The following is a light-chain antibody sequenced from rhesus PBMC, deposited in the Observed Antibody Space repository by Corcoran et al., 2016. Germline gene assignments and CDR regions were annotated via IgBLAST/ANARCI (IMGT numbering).Light chain of an antibody. Sequence: DIVMTQTPLSLPVTPGEPASISCRSSQSLLDSEDGNTFLDWYLQKPGQSPQLLFFGLSNRASGVPDRFRGSGSDRVEAEAVGVFYCMGALEFPLAFGGWTKVEIK. CDR2: GLS. CDR1: QSLLDSEDGNTF. CDR3: MGALEFPLA. V-gene: IGKV2-104*02. J-gene: IGKJ4*01.